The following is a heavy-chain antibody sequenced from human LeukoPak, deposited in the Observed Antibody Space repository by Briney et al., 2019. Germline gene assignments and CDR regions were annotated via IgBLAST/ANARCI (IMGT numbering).Heavy chain of an antibody. Sequence: SVKVSCKASGGTFSSYAISWVRQAPGQGLEWMGGIIPIFGTANYAQKFQGRVTIAADESTSTAYMELSSLRSEDTAVYYCARDDGIAVAGPFDYWGQGTLVTVSS. CDR1: GGTFSSYA. CDR3: ARDDGIAVAGPFDY. J-gene: IGHJ4*02. D-gene: IGHD6-19*01. CDR2: IIPIFGTA. V-gene: IGHV1-69*13.